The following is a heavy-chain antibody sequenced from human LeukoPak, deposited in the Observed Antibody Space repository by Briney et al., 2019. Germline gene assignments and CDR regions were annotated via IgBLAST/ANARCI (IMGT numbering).Heavy chain of an antibody. D-gene: IGHD6-19*01. J-gene: IGHJ4*02. CDR3: SGWSASLDY. CDR2: IYVSGPT. V-gene: IGHV4-4*07. CDR1: GGSLSSYY. Sequence: PSETLSLTCTVSGGSLSSYYWSWIRQPAGKGLEWIGRIYVSGPTNYNPSLKSRITMSVDTSKNHVSLKLTSVTAADTALYYCSGWSASLDYWGQGILVTVSS.